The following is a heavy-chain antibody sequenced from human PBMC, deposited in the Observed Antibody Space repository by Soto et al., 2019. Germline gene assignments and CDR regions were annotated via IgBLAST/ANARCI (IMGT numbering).Heavy chain of an antibody. D-gene: IGHD2-15*01. Sequence: PGESLKISCKGSGYSFTSYWISWVRQMPGKGLEWMGRIDPSDSYTNYSPSFQGHVTISADKSISTAYLQWSSLKASDTAMYYCARHPPPYCSGGSCYHVGFGYWGQGTLVTVSS. V-gene: IGHV5-10-1*01. CDR2: IDPSDSYT. CDR1: GYSFTSYW. CDR3: ARHPPPYCSGGSCYHVGFGY. J-gene: IGHJ4*02.